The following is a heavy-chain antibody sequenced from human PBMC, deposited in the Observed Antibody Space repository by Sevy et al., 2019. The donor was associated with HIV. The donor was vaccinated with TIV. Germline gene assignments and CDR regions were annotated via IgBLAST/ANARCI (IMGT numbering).Heavy chain of an antibody. D-gene: IGHD1-26*01. V-gene: IGHV4-39*01. CDR3: ARGGIVGATSFDY. CDR1: GGSISSSSYY. CDR2: IYYSGST. Sequence: SDTLSLTCTVSGGSISSSSYYWGWIRQPPGKGLEWIGSIYYSGSTYYNPSLKSRVTISVDTSKNQFSLKLSSVTAADTAVYYCARGGIVGATSFDYWGQGTLVTVSS. J-gene: IGHJ4*02.